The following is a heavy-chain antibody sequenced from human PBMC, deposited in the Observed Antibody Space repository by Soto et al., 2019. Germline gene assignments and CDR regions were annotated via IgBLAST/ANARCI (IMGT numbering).Heavy chain of an antibody. V-gene: IGHV3-30*04. D-gene: IGHD3-22*01. CDR3: ARDGNPDLQYYYDSAGPPYYFDY. Sequence: GGSLRLSCAASGFTFSSFAMHWVRKAPGEGLEWVAVVSYDGSNKYYADSVKGRFTISRDKSENPLYLQMNSLRVEDTALYYCARDGNPDLQYYYDSAGPPYYFDYWGQRSRVTASS. J-gene: IGHJ4*02. CDR2: VSYDGSNK. CDR1: GFTFSSFA.